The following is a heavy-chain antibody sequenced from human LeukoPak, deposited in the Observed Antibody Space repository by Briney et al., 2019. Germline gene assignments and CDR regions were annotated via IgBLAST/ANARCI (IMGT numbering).Heavy chain of an antibody. CDR3: ARGSSGSGDAFDI. Sequence: GGPLRLSCAASGFTVSSNYMSWVRQAPGKGLEWVSVIYSGGSTYYADSVKGRFTISRDNSKNTLYLQMNSLRAEDTAVYYCARGSSGSGDAFDIWGQGTMVTVSS. CDR2: IYSGGST. D-gene: IGHD6-19*01. CDR1: GFTVSSNY. V-gene: IGHV3-66*01. J-gene: IGHJ3*02.